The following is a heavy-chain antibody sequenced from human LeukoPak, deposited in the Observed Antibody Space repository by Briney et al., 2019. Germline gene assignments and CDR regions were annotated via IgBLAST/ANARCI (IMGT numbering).Heavy chain of an antibody. V-gene: IGHV3-23*01. CDR1: GFTFSSYA. CDR3: AKDAGYSSSWYGGNFDY. J-gene: IGHJ4*02. Sequence: GGSLRLSCAASGFTFSSYAMGWVRQAPGKGLEWVSAISGSGGSTYYADSVKGRFTISRDNSKNTLYLQMNSLRAEDTAVYYCAKDAGYSSSWYGGNFDYWGQGTLVTVSS. D-gene: IGHD6-13*01. CDR2: ISGSGGST.